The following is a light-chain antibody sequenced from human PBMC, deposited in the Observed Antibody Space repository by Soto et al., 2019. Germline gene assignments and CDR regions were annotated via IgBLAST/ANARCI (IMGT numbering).Light chain of an antibody. V-gene: IGKV3-15*01. CDR3: QQRSNWPPKET. CDR2: GAS. CDR1: QSVSSN. Sequence: EIVLTQSPGTLSLSPGERATLSCRASQSVSSNLAWYQQKPGQAPRLLIYGASTRATGIPARFSGSGSGTEFTLTISSLQSEDFAVYYCQQRSNWPPKETFGQGTKVDIK. J-gene: IGKJ1*01.